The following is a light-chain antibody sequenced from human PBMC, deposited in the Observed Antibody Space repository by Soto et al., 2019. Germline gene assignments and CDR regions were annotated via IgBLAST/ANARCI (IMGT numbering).Light chain of an antibody. J-gene: IGLJ2*01. Sequence: QSVLTQPASVSGSPGQSITISCTGTSSDVGGYNYVSWYQQHPGKAPKLMIYEVSNRPSGVSNRFSGSKSGNTASLTISGLQAEDEAGYYCSSYTSSSTHVVFGGGTKLTVL. CDR1: SSDVGGYNY. CDR3: SSYTSSSTHVV. V-gene: IGLV2-14*01. CDR2: EVS.